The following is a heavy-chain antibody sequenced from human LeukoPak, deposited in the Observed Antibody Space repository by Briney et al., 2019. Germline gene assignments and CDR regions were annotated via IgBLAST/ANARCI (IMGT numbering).Heavy chain of an antibody. J-gene: IGHJ5*02. V-gene: IGHV4-59*01. CDR2: IYYSGST. D-gene: IGHD3-9*01. Sequence: SETLSLTCTVSGGSISSYYWSWTRQPPGKGLEWIGYIYYSGSTNYNPSLKSRVTISVDTSKNQFSLKLSSVTAADTAVYYCARVRYYDILTGSKWFDPWGQGTLVTVSS. CDR1: GGSISSYY. CDR3: ARVRYYDILTGSKWFDP.